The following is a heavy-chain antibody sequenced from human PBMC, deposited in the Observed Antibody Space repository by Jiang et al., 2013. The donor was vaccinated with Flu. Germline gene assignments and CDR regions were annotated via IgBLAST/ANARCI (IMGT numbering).Heavy chain of an antibody. Sequence: GGGLVQPGGSLRLSCAASGFTFSSYEMNWVRQAPGKGLEWVSYISSSGSTIYYADSVKGRFTISRDNAKNSLYLQMNSLRAEDTAVYYCARVDTAMVSFDYWGQGTLVTVSS. CDR2: ISSSGSTI. CDR3: ARVDTAMVSFDY. CDR1: GFTFSSYE. J-gene: IGHJ4*02. D-gene: IGHD5-18*01. V-gene: IGHV3-48*03.